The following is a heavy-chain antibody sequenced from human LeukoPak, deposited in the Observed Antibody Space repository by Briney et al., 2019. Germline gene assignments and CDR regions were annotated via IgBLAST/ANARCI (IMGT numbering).Heavy chain of an antibody. CDR2: IIPIFGTA. Sequence: GASVKVSCKASGYTFTSYGISWVRQAPGQGLEWMEGIIPIFGTANYAQKFQGRVTITADESTSTAYMELSSLRSEDTAVYYCARVRAPYSLPPNAFDIWGQGTMVTVSS. V-gene: IGHV1-69*13. J-gene: IGHJ3*02. CDR3: ARVRAPYSLPPNAFDI. CDR1: GYTFTSYG. D-gene: IGHD6-13*01.